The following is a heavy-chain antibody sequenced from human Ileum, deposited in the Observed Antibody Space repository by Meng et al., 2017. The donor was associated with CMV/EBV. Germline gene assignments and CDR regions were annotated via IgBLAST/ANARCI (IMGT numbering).Heavy chain of an antibody. Sequence: GGSLRLSWAASGFTFSSYSINWVRQAPGKGLEWVSSISSSSSYRYYADSVKGRFTISRDNAKNALYLQMNRLRDENTAEYYCTRVARIVVHVPDYYGMDVWGQGTTVTVSS. J-gene: IGHJ6*02. CDR3: TRVARIVVHVPDYYGMDV. CDR2: ISSSSSYR. V-gene: IGHV3-21*01. D-gene: IGHD2-2*01. CDR1: GFTFSSYS.